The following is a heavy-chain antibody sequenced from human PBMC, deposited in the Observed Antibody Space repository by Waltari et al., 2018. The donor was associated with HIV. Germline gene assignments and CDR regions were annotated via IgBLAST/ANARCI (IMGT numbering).Heavy chain of an antibody. Sequence: QVQLVQSGAGVKKPGASVKVSCKPSGYTFISYYMHWVRPAPGQGLEWMGIINPSGNSTSYVQKFQGRLTMTRETSTSTVYMELSSLRSEDTAVYYCARAPCSGGSCRLFDYWGQGTLVTVSS. J-gene: IGHJ4*02. V-gene: IGHV1-46*01. CDR1: GYTFISYY. CDR3: ARAPCSGGSCRLFDY. D-gene: IGHD2-15*01. CDR2: INPSGNST.